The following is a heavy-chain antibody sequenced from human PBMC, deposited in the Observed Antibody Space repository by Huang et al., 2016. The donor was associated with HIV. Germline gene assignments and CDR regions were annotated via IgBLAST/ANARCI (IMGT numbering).Heavy chain of an antibody. J-gene: IGHJ5*02. CDR2: SYHSVTT. CDR3: AAHGRIVGIPAAPLRFDP. Sequence: QLQLQESGPGLVKPSETLSLTCTVSGGSISSSSYYWGWIRQPPGKGLEWIGSSYHSVTTYYNPSLKSRVTISGDTSRTQFSLKLSSVTAADTAVYYCAAHGRIVGIPAAPLRFDPWGQGTLVTVSS. V-gene: IGHV4-39*01. D-gene: IGHD6-13*01. CDR1: GGSISSSSYY.